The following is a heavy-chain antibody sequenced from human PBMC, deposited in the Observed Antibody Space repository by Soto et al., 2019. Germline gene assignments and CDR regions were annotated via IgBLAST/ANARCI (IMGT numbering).Heavy chain of an antibody. J-gene: IGHJ6*03. D-gene: IGHD2-15*01. V-gene: IGHV3-23*01. Sequence: PGGSLRLSCAASGFTFSSYAMSWVRQAPGKGLEWVSAISGSGGSTYYADSVKGRFTISRDNSKNTLYLQMNSLRAEDTAVYYCAKDNRVVAAPMKAYYYMDVCGKGTTVTVSS. CDR3: AKDNRVVAAPMKAYYYMDV. CDR2: ISGSGGST. CDR1: GFTFSSYA.